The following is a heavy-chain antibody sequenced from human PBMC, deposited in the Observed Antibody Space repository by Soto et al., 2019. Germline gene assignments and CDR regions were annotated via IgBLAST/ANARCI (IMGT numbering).Heavy chain of an antibody. CDR3: AALWFGPLALNY. J-gene: IGHJ4*01. CDR1: GYAIRIGYY. CDR2: VYHNGIM. Sequence: PADTLSLTCSVSGYAIRIGYYWVCVRQAPGKGLEWLGSVYHNGIMFHNPSFQSRVTISVDTSKNQFSLNLRSVTADDTAVYYCAALWFGPLALNYWGHGTLVTV. D-gene: IGHD3-10*01. V-gene: IGHV4-38-2*02.